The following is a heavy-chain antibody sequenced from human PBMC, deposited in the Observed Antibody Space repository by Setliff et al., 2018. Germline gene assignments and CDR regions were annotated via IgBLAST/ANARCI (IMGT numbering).Heavy chain of an antibody. Sequence: GASVKVSCKAFGYTFAKYGTSWVRQAPGPGLEWMGWISGYNGYTVYAQTLQGRVTLTTDTSPGTAYMEVRSLRSDDTAVYYCARGPPDFVVVPAADYVVPVKGRFTISRDDSKNTLYLQMNSLKTEDTAVYFCTTRIALPGTRGRIFDYWGQGTLVTVSS. D-gene: IGHD2-2*01. CDR3: ARGPPDFVVVPAADYVVPVKGRFTISRDDSKNTLYLQMNSLKTEDTAVYFCTTRIALPGTRGRIFDY. CDR2: ISGYNGYT. V-gene: IGHV1-18*01. J-gene: IGHJ4*02. CDR1: GYTFAKYG.